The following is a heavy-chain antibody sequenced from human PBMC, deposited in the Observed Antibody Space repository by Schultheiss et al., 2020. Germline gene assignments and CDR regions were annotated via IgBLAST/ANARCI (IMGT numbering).Heavy chain of an antibody. V-gene: IGHV4-38-2*01. CDR2: IYHTGST. D-gene: IGHD5-24*01. CDR3: ARYSPRDDRDFDY. Sequence: SETLSLTCAVSGYSISSGYYWGWIRQPPGKGLEWIGNIYHTGSTYYSPSLESRVTISVDTSKNQFSLKLRSVTAADTAVYYCARYSPRDDRDFDYWGQGTLVNVSS. J-gene: IGHJ4*02. CDR1: GYSISSGYY.